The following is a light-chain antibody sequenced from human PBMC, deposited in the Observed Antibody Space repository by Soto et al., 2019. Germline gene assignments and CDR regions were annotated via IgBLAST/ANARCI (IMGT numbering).Light chain of an antibody. V-gene: IGKV1-39*01. CDR1: QRITTY. J-gene: IGKJ2*01. Sequence: IHMTQSPSSLSASVGDRITVTCRASQRITTYVNWYQLKPGEAPKLLISTSGTLQRGVPSRFSGSGSGTDFSLSISDLQPADFATYFCQQTYISPYTFGQVIRLEIK. CDR3: QQTYISPYT. CDR2: TSG.